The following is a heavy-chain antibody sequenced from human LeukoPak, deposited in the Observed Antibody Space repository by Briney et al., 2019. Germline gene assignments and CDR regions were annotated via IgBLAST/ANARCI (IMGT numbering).Heavy chain of an antibody. CDR3: ARDNSVGDIAWWFDP. CDR1: GYTLAELS. J-gene: IGHJ5*02. Sequence: ASVKVSCKVSGYTLAELSMHWVRQAPGKGLEWMGGFDPEDGETIYAQKFQGRVTMTTDTSTSTAYMELRSLRSEDTAVYYCARDNSVGDIAWWFDPWGQGTLVTVSS. D-gene: IGHD3-16*02. CDR2: FDPEDGET. V-gene: IGHV1-24*01.